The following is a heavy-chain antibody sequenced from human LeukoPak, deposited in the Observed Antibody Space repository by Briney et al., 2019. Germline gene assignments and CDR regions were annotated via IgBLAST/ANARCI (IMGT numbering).Heavy chain of an antibody. J-gene: IGHJ4*02. V-gene: IGHV3-21*01. CDR1: GFTFSIYS. CDR3: ARDVVDTPEQNY. Sequence: GGSLRLSCAASGFTFSIYSMNWVRQAPGKGLEWVSSITSSSTYIYYADSVQGRCTVSRDNAKNSLYLQMNSLRADDTAVYYCARDVVDTPEQNYWGQGTLVTVSS. D-gene: IGHD5-18*01. CDR2: ITSSSTYI.